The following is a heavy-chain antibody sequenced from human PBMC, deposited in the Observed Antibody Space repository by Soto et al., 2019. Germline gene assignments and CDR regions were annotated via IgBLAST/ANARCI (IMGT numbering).Heavy chain of an antibody. CDR1: DGSINSGGYY. J-gene: IGHJ5*02. CDR2: IYYSGST. V-gene: IGHV4-31*03. Sequence: TLSLTCPVSDGSINSGGYYWSWIRQHPGKGLEWIGYIYYSGSTHYNPALKSRVTISVDTSKNQFSLNLRSVSAADTAVYYCARGISSSSSWFDPWGPGTLVTVSS. D-gene: IGHD6-6*01. CDR3: ARGISSSSSWFDP.